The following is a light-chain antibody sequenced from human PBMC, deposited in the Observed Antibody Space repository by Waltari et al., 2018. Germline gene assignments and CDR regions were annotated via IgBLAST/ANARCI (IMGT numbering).Light chain of an antibody. CDR1: IVTKKY. J-gene: IGLJ3*02. CDR2: QDT. V-gene: IGLV3-27*01. Sequence: FDLTQPSSVSVSPGQTARITCSGDIVTKKYTRWFHQKPGRAPLLLIYQDTERPLGIPERFSGSISGTTITLTITGAQFEDEADYHCFSAADDFWVFGGGTKLTVL. CDR3: FSAADDFWV.